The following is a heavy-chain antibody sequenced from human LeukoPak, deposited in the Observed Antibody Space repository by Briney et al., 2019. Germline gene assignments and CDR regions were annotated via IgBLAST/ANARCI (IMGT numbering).Heavy chain of an antibody. J-gene: IGHJ4*02. CDR2: SHYSGTT. D-gene: IGHD3-9*01. Sequence: SETLSLTCTVSGVSIFSYYWDWIRQPPGQGLEWIGYSHYSGTTNYNPSLKSRVSISIDTSKSQFSLKLTSATAADTAIYYCATGRSIRYFDYWGQGTLLSVSS. CDR3: ATGRSIRYFDY. V-gene: IGHV4-59*08. CDR1: GVSIFSYY.